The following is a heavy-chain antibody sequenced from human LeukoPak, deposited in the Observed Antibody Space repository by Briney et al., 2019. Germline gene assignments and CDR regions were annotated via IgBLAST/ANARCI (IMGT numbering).Heavy chain of an antibody. J-gene: IGHJ4*02. CDR1: GFTFSSYG. CDR2: ISYDGSNK. CDR3: AKEYCSGGSCYSDSGSFDY. V-gene: IGHV3-30*18. Sequence: PGGSLRLSCAASGFTFSSYGMHWVRQAPGKGLEWVAVISYDGSNKYYADSVKGRFTISRDNSKNTLYLQMNSLRAEDTAVYYCAKEYCSGGSCYSDSGSFDYWGQGTLVTVSS. D-gene: IGHD2-15*01.